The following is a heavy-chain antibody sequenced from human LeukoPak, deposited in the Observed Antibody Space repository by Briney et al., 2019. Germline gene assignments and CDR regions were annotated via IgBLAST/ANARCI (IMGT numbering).Heavy chain of an antibody. V-gene: IGHV3-30-3*01. CDR3: AKVPRQHDNWFDP. Sequence: PGGSLRLSCAASGFTFSSYAMHWVRQAPGKGLEWVAVISYDGSNKYYADSVKGRFTISRDDAKNSLYLQMNSLRAEDTAVYYCAKVPRQHDNWFDPWGQGTLVTVSS. D-gene: IGHD6-13*01. CDR2: ISYDGSNK. J-gene: IGHJ5*02. CDR1: GFTFSSYA.